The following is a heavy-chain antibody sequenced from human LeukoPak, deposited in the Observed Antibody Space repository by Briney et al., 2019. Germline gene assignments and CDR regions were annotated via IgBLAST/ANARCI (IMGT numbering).Heavy chain of an antibody. CDR3: ARVGSTRFAPFDS. Sequence: TGGSLRLSCAASGFTFSDYYMSWIRQAPGKGLEWVSYISSSSSYTNYADSVKGRFTISRDNAKNSLYLQMNSLRAEDTAVYYCARVGSTRFAPFDSWGQGTLVTVSS. CDR2: ISSSSSYT. CDR1: GFTFSDYY. V-gene: IGHV3-11*06. J-gene: IGHJ4*02. D-gene: IGHD6-13*01.